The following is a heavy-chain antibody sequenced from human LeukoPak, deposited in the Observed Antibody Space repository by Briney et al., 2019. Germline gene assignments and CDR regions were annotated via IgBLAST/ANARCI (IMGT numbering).Heavy chain of an antibody. D-gene: IGHD6-25*01. CDR1: GGSISSYY. CDR2: IYTSRNT. V-gene: IGHV4-4*07. Sequence: SETLSLTCTVSGGSISSYYWSWLRQPAGKGLEWIGRIYTSRNTKYNPSLKSRVTISVDKSKNQFSLKLSSVTAADTAVYYCARDFSDERWFARWGQGTLVTVSS. CDR3: ARDFSDERWFAR. J-gene: IGHJ5*02.